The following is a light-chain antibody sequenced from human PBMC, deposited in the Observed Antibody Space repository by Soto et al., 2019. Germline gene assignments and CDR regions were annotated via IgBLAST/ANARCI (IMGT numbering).Light chain of an antibody. Sequence: DIVMTQSPDSLAVSLGERATINCKSSQSIVYNSNNNNYLAWYQQKPGQPPKLLISWASTRESGVPDRFSGSGSGTDFTLTISSLQAEDVAVYDCQQYYNTPYTFGQGTKLEIK. CDR3: QQYYNTPYT. J-gene: IGKJ2*01. CDR2: WAS. V-gene: IGKV4-1*01. CDR1: QSIVYNSNNNNY.